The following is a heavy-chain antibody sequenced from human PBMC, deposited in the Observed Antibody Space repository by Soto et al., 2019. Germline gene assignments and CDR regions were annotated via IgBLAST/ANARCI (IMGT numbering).Heavy chain of an antibody. CDR3: ARGQEGVVATH. CDR2: VKDGGHT. J-gene: IGHJ4*02. CDR1: GGSLSGYY. D-gene: IGHD5-12*01. Sequence: QVQLQQWGAGLLKPSETLSLNCAVTGGSLSGYYWSWIRQPPGKGLEWIGEVKDGGHTNYRPSLRGRVTISSDTSNNPFSLRLNSVTAADTGVYYCARGQEGVVATHWDQGSLVTVSS. V-gene: IGHV4-34*01.